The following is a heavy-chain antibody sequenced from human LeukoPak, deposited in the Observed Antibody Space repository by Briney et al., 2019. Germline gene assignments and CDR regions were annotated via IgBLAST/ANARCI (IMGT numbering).Heavy chain of an antibody. CDR2: ITSSSRFT. CDR3: ARGEIYRRLAVAGAGAAY. CDR1: GFTFSDYY. Sequence: GGSLRLSCAASGFTFSDYYMSWIRQAPGKGLEWIAYITSSSRFTTYADSVRGRFTISRDNAQNSLYLQMFSLRAEDMAVYYCARGEIYRRLAVAGAGAAYWGQGTLVTVSS. D-gene: IGHD6-19*01. V-gene: IGHV3-11*05. J-gene: IGHJ4*02.